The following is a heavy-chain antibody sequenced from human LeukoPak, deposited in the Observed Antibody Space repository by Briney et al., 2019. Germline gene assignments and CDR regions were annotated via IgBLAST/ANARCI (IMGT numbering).Heavy chain of an antibody. CDR1: GSYW. J-gene: IGHJ4*02. D-gene: IGHD2/OR15-2a*01. V-gene: IGHV3-74*01. Sequence: GGSLRLSCAASGSYWMHWVRQAPGKGLVWVSHINSDGSWTSYADSVKGRFTTSKDNAKNTVYLQMNNLRAEDTAVYYCVSFYETYWGRGILVTVSS. CDR2: INSDGSWT. CDR3: VSFYETY.